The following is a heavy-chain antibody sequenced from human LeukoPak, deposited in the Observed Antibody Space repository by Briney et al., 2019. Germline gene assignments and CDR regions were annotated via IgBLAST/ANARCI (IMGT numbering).Heavy chain of an antibody. D-gene: IGHD5-18*01. V-gene: IGHV4-34*01. CDR3: ARVGYSYGYDY. Sequence: SETLSLTCAVYGGSFSGYYWSWIRQPPGKGLEWIGEINHSGSTNYNPSLKSRVTISVDTSKNQFSLKLSSVTAADTAVYYCARVGYSYGYDYWGQGTLVTVS. CDR2: INHSGST. CDR1: GGSFSGYY. J-gene: IGHJ4*02.